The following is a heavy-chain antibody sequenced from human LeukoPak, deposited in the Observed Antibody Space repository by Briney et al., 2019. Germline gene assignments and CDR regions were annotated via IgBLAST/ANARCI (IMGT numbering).Heavy chain of an antibody. V-gene: IGHV3-23*01. D-gene: IGHD3-22*01. CDR3: AKDRPNYYGSNGHYYRRDGDY. CDR1: GFTFSIYA. Sequence: GGSLRLSCAASGFTFSIYAMSWVRQASGKGLQWVSSITSSGDGTYYADSVKGRFTISRDNSENMLYLQMNSLRVEDTAVYFCAKDRPNYYGSNGHYYRRDGDYWGRGTLVTVSS. CDR2: ITSSGDGT. J-gene: IGHJ4*02.